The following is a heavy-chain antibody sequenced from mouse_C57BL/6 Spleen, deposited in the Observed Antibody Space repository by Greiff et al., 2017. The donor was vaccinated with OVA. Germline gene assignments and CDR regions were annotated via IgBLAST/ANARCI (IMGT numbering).Heavy chain of an antibody. CDR2: IWRGGST. CDR3: AKEANWDWYFDV. Sequence: VQLQQSGPGLVQPSQSLSITCTVSGFSLTSYGVHWVRQSPGKGLEWLGVIWRGGSTDYNAAFMSSLCITKDNSKSQIFFKMNSRQADDTGIYDRAKEANWDWYFDVWGTGTTVTVSA. D-gene: IGHD4-1*01. J-gene: IGHJ1*03. CDR1: GFSLTSYG. V-gene: IGHV2-5*01.